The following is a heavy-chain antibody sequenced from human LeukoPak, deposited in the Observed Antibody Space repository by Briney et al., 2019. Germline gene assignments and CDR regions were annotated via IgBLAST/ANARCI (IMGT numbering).Heavy chain of an antibody. J-gene: IGHJ4*02. CDR1: GFTFSSFE. CDR2: ISGSGTTI. Sequence: HTGGSLRLSCAASGFTFSSFEMNWVRQAPGKGLEWVSFISGSGTTIYYADSVRGRLTISRDNAKNSLVLQMNSLRAEDTAVYYCAGGYGSYSPDYWGQGTLVTVSS. CDR3: AGGYGSYSPDY. V-gene: IGHV3-48*03. D-gene: IGHD1-26*01.